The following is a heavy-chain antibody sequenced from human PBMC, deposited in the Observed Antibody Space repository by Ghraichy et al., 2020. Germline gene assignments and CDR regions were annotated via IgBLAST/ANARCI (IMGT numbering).Heavy chain of an antibody. J-gene: IGHJ4*02. D-gene: IGHD3-22*01. CDR2: TYYRSKWYN. V-gene: IGHV6-1*01. CDR1: GDSVSSNSAA. Sequence: SQTLSLTCAISGDSVSSNSAAWNWIRQSPSRGLEWLGRTYYRSKWYNDYAVSVKSRITINPDTSKNQFSLQLNSVTPEDTAVYYCARDRGLVSPYYYDSSGYYSGIDYWGQGTLVTVSS. CDR3: ARDRGLVSPYYYDSSGYYSGIDY.